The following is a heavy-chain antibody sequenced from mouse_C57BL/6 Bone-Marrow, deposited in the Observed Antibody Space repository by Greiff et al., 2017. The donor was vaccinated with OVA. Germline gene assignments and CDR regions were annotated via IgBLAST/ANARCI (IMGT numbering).Heavy chain of an antibody. CDR3: ASGYYGSNY. V-gene: IGHV14-2*01. D-gene: IGHD1-1*01. Sequence: EVKLVEPGAELVQPGASVKLSCTASGFNIKDYYMHWVKQRTEQGLEWIGRIDPEDGETKYAPKFPGKATITVDTSSNTACLQLSSLTSEDTAVAYCASGYYGSNYWGQGTSLTVSA. CDR2: IDPEDGET. CDR1: GFNIKDYY. J-gene: IGHJ2*03.